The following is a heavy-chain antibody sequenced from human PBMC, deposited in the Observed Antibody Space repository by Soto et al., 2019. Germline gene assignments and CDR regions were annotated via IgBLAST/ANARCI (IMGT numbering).Heavy chain of an antibody. D-gene: IGHD3-22*01. CDR2: ISSSSSYI. J-gene: IGHJ4*02. CDR1: GFTFSSYS. Sequence: PXVSLRLSCAACGFTFSSYSMNWVRQAPGKGLEWVSSISSSSSYIYYADSVKGRFTISRDNAKNSLYLQMNSLRAEDTAVYYCARGGVGNMIGPYYFDYWGQGTLVTVSS. CDR3: ARGGVGNMIGPYYFDY. V-gene: IGHV3-21*01.